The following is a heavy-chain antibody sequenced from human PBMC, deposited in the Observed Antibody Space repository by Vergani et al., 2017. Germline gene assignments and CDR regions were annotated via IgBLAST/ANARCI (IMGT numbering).Heavy chain of an antibody. D-gene: IGHD3-10*01. Sequence: QVQLVQSGAEVKKPGSSVKVSCKASGGTFSSYAISWVRQAPGQGLEWMGGIIPIFGTANYAQKFQGSVTITADESTSTAYMELSSLRSEDTAVYYCASDMKTYYXGSRHGLNRYYYYYYMDVWGKGTTVTVSS. V-gene: IGHV1-69*01. CDR2: IIPIFGTA. CDR1: GGTFSSYA. J-gene: IGHJ6*03. CDR3: ASDMKTYYXGSRHGLNRYYYYYYMDV.